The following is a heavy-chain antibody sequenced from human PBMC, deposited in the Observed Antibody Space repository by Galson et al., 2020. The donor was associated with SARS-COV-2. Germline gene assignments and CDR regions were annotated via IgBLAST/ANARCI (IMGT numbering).Heavy chain of an antibody. V-gene: IGHV3-23*01. CDR3: ATEQQMFPILGVYVS. D-gene: IGHD2-21*01. CDR1: GFRFGDYA. CDR2: VRAPDDRT. Sequence: GGSLRLSGVASGFRFGDYAITWVRQAPGKGLEWVSCVRAPDDRTYYADSVKGRFTLSRDNSRDTLYLQINSLRVEDTAIYYCATEQQMFPILGVYVSWGQGTLVTVSS. J-gene: IGHJ1*01.